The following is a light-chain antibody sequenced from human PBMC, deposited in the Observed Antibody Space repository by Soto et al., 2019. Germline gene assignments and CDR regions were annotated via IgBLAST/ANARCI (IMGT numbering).Light chain of an antibody. V-gene: IGKV3-11*01. CDR2: DAS. Sequence: EIVLTQSPATLSLSPGERATLSCKASQNIRTHLAWYLQKSGQPPRLLIFDASNRATGIPARFSGSGSGTDFTLTISSLEPEDSGLYYCQQRSDWPLTFGGGDRVEVK. CDR3: QQRSDWPLT. CDR1: QNIRTH. J-gene: IGKJ4*01.